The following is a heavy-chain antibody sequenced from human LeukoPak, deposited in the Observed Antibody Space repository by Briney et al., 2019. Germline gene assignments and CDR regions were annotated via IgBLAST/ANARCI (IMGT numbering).Heavy chain of an antibody. CDR2: IIPIFGTA. CDR1: GGTFSSYA. J-gene: IGHJ4*02. CDR3: AWGTGYCSSTSCSSYYFDY. D-gene: IGHD2-2*01. V-gene: IGHV1-69*01. Sequence: PVKVSCKASGGTFSSYAISWVRQAPGQGLEWMGGIIPIFGTANYAQKFQGRVTITADESTSTAYMELSSLRSEDTAVYYCAWGTGYCSSTSCSSYYFDYWGQGTLVTVSS.